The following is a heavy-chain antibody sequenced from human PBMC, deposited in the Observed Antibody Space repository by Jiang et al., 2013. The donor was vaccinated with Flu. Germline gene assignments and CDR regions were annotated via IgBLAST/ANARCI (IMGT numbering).Heavy chain of an antibody. CDR1: GGPISSYY. Sequence: GSGLVKPSETLSLTCTVSGGPISSYYWSWIRQPPGKGLEWIGYIFYTGSTDYNPSLESRVTISVDTSKNQFSLKLSSVTAADTAVYYCARSSGSSWYVEWFDRWGPGNPGHRLL. CDR3: ARSSGSSWYVEWFDR. CDR2: IFYTGST. D-gene: IGHD6-13*01. J-gene: IGHJ5*02. V-gene: IGHV4-59*01.